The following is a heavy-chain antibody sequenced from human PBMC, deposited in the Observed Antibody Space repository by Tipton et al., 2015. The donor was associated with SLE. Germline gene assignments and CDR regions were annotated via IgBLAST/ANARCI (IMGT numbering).Heavy chain of an antibody. CDR2: INPNSGGT. V-gene: IGHV1-2*02. Sequence: QSGPEVKKPGASVKVSCKASGYTFTGYYMHWVRQAPGQGLEWMGWINPNSGGTNYAQKFQGRVTMTRDTSISTAYMELSRLRSDDTAVYYCARSYYYDSSGSLCECFQHWGQGTLVPVSS. D-gene: IGHD3-22*01. CDR3: ARSYYYDSSGSLCECFQH. CDR1: GYTFTGYY. J-gene: IGHJ1*01.